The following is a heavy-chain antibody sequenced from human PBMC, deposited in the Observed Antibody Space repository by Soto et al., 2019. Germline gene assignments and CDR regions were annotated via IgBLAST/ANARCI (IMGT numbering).Heavy chain of an antibody. CDR1: GYTFTSYY. Sequence: GASVKVSCKASGYTFTSYYIHWVRQAPGQGLEWMGVINPSGGTSTSAQKFQGRVTMTTDTSTSTAYMELSSLRSEDTAVYYCARSPASSTAANYYYYGMDVWGQGTTVTVSS. CDR2: INPSGGTS. D-gene: IGHD2-2*01. CDR3: ARSPASSTAANYYYYGMDV. V-gene: IGHV1-46*01. J-gene: IGHJ6*02.